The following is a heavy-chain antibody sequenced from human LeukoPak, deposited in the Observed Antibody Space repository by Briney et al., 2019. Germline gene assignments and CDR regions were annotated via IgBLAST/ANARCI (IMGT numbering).Heavy chain of an antibody. J-gene: IGHJ4*02. CDR2: INPRGSSK. CDR3: ARFGPYCSSTSCHVDY. D-gene: IGHD2-2*01. CDR1: GYTFTSYY. V-gene: IGHV1-46*01. Sequence: ASVKVSCTASGYTFTSYYMHWVRHAPGQGLVWMGIINPRGSSKSYAQKFKGRVTMTRDMSTSTVYMELSSLRSEDTAVYYCARFGPYCSSTSCHVDYWGQGTLVTVSS.